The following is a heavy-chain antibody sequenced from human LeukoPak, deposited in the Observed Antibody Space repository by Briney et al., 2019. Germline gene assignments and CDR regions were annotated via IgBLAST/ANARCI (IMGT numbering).Heavy chain of an antibody. V-gene: IGHV4-34*01. J-gene: IGHJ4*02. D-gene: IGHD3-16*02. CDR3: ARAVITFGGVIVSTVAFDY. Sequence: SETLSLTCAVYGGSFSGYYWSWIRQPPGKGLEWIGEINHSGSTNYNPSLKSRVTISVDTSKNQFSLKLSSVTAADTAVYYCARAVITFGGVIVSTVAFDYWGQGTLVTVSS. CDR2: INHSGST. CDR1: GGSFSGYY.